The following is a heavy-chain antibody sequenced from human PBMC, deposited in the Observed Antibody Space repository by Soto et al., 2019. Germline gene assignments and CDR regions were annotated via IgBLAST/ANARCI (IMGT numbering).Heavy chain of an antibody. D-gene: IGHD6-19*01. CDR3: AKIDHRGYSSGCYSDY. Sequence: EVQLLESGGGLVQPGGSLRLSCAASGFTFSSYAMSWVRQAPGKGLEWVSAISGSGGSTYYADSVKGRFTISRDNSKNTLYLQMNSLRAEDTAVYYCAKIDHRGYSSGCYSDYWGQGTLVTVSS. J-gene: IGHJ4*02. V-gene: IGHV3-23*01. CDR2: ISGSGGST. CDR1: GFTFSSYA.